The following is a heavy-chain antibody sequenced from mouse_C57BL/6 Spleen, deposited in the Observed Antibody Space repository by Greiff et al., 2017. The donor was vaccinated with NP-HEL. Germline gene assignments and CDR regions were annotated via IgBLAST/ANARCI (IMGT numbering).Heavy chain of an antibody. Sequence: EVKLMESGGGLVKPGGSLKLSCAASGFTFSDYGMHWVRQAPEKGLEWVAYISSGSSTIYYADTVKGRFTISRDNAKNTLFLQMTSLRSEDTAMYYCARHDYEGWVDYWGQGTTLTVSS. V-gene: IGHV5-17*01. CDR2: ISSGSSTI. D-gene: IGHD2-4*01. J-gene: IGHJ2*01. CDR3: ARHDYEGWVDY. CDR1: GFTFSDYG.